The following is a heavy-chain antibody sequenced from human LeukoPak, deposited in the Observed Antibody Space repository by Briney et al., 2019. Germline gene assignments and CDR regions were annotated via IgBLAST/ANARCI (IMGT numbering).Heavy chain of an antibody. CDR1: GGSTTSTNW. J-gene: IGHJ4*02. CDR3: SRENGAFSPFGY. Sequence: SGTLSLTCGVSGGSTTSTNWWSWVRQPPGQGLEWIGEISLSGLTNYNPSLKSRVTMALDKSKNHLSLNLTSVTAADTAVYYCSRENGAFSPFGYWGQGTLVTVPS. D-gene: IGHD2-8*01. CDR2: ISLSGLT. V-gene: IGHV4-4*02.